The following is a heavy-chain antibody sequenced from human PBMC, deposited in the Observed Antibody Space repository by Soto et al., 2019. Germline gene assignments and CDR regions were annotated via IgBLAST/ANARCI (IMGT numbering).Heavy chain of an antibody. J-gene: IGHJ5*02. CDR1: GYTFTSYA. CDR3: ARDYDFWRGYPPFDP. CDR2: INAGNGNT. Sequence: GASVKVSCKASGYTFTSYAMHWVRQAPGQRLEWMGWINAGNGNTKYSQKFQGRVTITRDTSASTAYMELSSLRSEDTAVYYCARDYDFWRGYPPFDPWGQGTLVTVSS. V-gene: IGHV1-3*01. D-gene: IGHD3-3*01.